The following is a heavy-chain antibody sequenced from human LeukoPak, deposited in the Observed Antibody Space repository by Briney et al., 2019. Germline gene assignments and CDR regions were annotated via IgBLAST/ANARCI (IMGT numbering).Heavy chain of an antibody. CDR2: ISSSSTI. D-gene: IGHD2-15*01. J-gene: IGHJ4*02. V-gene: IGHV3-48*01. CDR3: ANPVVVVVAATQRNFDY. Sequence: GGSLRLSCAASGFTFSSYSMNWVRQAPGKGLEWVSYISSSSTIYYADSVKGRFTISRDNAKNSLYLQMNSLRAEDTAVYYCANPVVVVVAATQRNFDYWGQGTLVTVSS. CDR1: GFTFSSYS.